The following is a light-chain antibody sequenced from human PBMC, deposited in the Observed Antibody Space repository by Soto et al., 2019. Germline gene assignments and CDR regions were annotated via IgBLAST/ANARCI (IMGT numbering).Light chain of an antibody. V-gene: IGKV1-6*01. J-gene: IGKJ1*01. Sequence: AIQMTPSPSSLSASVGDRVIITCRASQAISNELSWYQQKPGKAPELLIHAASTLQTGVPSRFSGGGSGTGFTLTISGLQPEDFATYYCLHDHDYPRTFGQGSKVEIK. CDR3: LHDHDYPRT. CDR1: QAISNE. CDR2: AAS.